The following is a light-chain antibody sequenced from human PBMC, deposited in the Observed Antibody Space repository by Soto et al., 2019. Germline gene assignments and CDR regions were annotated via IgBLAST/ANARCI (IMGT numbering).Light chain of an antibody. CDR1: QGVSSY. J-gene: IGKJ2*01. CDR3: QHWDT. V-gene: IGKV3D-11*01. Sequence: EIVLTQSPATLSLSPGERATLSCRASQGVSSYLAWYQQKPGQAPRLLIYDASNRATGIPARFSGSGPGTDFTLTISSLEPEDFAVYYCQHWDTFGQGTKLEIK. CDR2: DAS.